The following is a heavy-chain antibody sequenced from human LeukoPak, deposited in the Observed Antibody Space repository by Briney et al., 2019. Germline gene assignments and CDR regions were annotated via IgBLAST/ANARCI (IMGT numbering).Heavy chain of an antibody. CDR2: IYHSGST. D-gene: IGHD3-10*01. J-gene: IGHJ4*02. CDR3: ARDSPMVRRVMMY. Sequence: SSATPSLTCAVSGGSISSSNWWSWVRQPPGKGLEWIGDIYHSGSTNYNPSLKSRVTIPVDKSKDQFSLELSSVASADTAVYYCARDSPMVRRVMMYWGQGTLVTVSS. V-gene: IGHV4-4*02. CDR1: GGSISSSNW.